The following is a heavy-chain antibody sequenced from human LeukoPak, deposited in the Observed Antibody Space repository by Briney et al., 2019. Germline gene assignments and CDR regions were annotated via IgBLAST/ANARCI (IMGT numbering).Heavy chain of an antibody. Sequence: SQTLSLTCAISGDSVSSDSSAWNWFRQSPSRGLEWLGRTYYRSKWYNDYAVSVKSPITINPDTSKNQFSLQLNSVTPEDTAVYYCARGGHFEYWGQGTLVTVSS. CDR1: GDSVSSDSSA. J-gene: IGHJ4*02. CDR3: ARGGHFEY. D-gene: IGHD6-25*01. CDR2: TYYRSKWYN. V-gene: IGHV6-1*01.